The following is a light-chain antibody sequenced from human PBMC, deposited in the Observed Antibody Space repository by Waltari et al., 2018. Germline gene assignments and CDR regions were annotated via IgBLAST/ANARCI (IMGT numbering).Light chain of an antibody. CDR2: DVS. Sequence: HSALTQPASVSGSPGQSITISCTRTSSDVGGYNYVSWYQQHPGKAPKLMIYDVSNRPSGVSNRFSGSKSGNTASLTISGHQAEDEADYYCSSYISSDTLELFGGGTSLTVL. V-gene: IGLV2-14*03. CDR3: SSYISSDTLEL. CDR1: SSDVGGYNY. J-gene: IGLJ2*01.